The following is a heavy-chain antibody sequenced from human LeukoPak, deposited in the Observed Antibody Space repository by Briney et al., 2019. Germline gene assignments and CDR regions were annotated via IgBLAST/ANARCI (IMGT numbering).Heavy chain of an antibody. Sequence: PSETLSLTCTVSGGSISSSNWWSWVRQPPGKGLEWIGEIYHSGSTNYNPSLKSRVTISVDKSKNQFSLKLSSVTAADTAVYYCARYYYGSGSYDYWGQGTLVTVSS. CDR2: IYHSGST. V-gene: IGHV4-4*02. D-gene: IGHD3-10*01. J-gene: IGHJ4*02. CDR1: GGSISSSNW. CDR3: ARYYYGSGSYDY.